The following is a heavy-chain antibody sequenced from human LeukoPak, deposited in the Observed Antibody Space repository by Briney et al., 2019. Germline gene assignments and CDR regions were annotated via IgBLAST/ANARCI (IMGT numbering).Heavy chain of an antibody. J-gene: IGHJ4*02. CDR2: INSDGSST. CDR1: GFTFSSYW. D-gene: IGHD3-10*01. Sequence: PGGSLRLSCAASGFTFSSYWMHWVRQAPGKGLVWVSRINSDGSSTSYADSVKGRFTISRDNAKNTLYLQMNSLRAEDTVVYYCAKVAKYYYGSETYYFFEHWGQGTPVTASS. CDR3: AKVAKYYYGSETYYFFEH. V-gene: IGHV3-74*01.